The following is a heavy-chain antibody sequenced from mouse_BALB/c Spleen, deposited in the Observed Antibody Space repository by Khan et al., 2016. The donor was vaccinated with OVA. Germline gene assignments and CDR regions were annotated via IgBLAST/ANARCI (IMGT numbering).Heavy chain of an antibody. D-gene: IGHD1-1*02. CDR2: IYPGSGTT. CDR3: AEDYGSWFAY. J-gene: IGHJ3*01. Sequence: VQLQESGPELMKPGASVNISCKASGYTFTDYVINWVKQRTGQGLEWIGEIYPGSGTTYYNEKFKGKATLTADKSSNTAYMQLSSLTSEVTAVYFCAEDYGSWFAYWGQGTLVTVSA. V-gene: IGHV1-77*01. CDR1: GYTFTDYV.